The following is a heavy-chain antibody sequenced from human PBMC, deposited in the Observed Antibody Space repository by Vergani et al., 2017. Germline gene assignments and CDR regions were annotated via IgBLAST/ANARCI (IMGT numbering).Heavy chain of an antibody. CDR2: IKSKTDGGTT. V-gene: IGHV3-15*01. D-gene: IGHD2-15*01. CDR3: TTDAVVVVAAADAFDI. CDR1: GGSISSYY. J-gene: IGHJ3*02. Sequence: VQLQESGPGLVKPSETLSLTCTVSGGSISSYYWSWVRQAPGKGLEWVGRIKSKTDGGTTDYAAPVKGRFTISRDDSKNTLYLQMNSLKTEDTAVYYCTTDAVVVVAAADAFDIWGQGTMVTVSS.